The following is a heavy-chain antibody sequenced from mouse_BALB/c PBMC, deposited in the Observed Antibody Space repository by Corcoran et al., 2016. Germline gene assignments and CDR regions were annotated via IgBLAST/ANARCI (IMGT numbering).Heavy chain of an antibody. J-gene: IGHJ2*01. CDR3: ANWDY. Sequence: DVQLQQSGAELVKPGASVKLSCTASGFNTKDTYMHWVKQRQEQGLEWSGRIDPANGNTKYDPKFQGKATITADTSSNTAYRQLSSVTSEDTAVYYCANWDYWGQGTTLTVSS. D-gene: IGHD4-1*01. CDR2: IDPANGNT. V-gene: IGHV14-3*02. CDR1: GFNTKDTY.